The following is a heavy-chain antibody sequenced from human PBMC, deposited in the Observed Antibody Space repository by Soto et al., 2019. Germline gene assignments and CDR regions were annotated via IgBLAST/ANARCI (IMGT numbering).Heavy chain of an antibody. Sequence: SAALSLTCTVSGGSISTSSYYWGWIRQPPGKGLEWIGSFYFTGNTYYNPSLESRVTISVDRSKNQFSLKLSSVTAADTAVYYCARGGVSSTCPRLLYWGQGTLVTVSS. D-gene: IGHD6-6*01. CDR2: FYFTGNT. CDR3: ARGGVSSTCPRLLY. CDR1: GGSISTSSYY. J-gene: IGHJ4*02. V-gene: IGHV4-39*01.